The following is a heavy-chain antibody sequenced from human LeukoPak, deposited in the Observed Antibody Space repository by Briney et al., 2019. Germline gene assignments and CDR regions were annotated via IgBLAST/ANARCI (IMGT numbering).Heavy chain of an antibody. Sequence: SVKVSCKASGGTFSSYAISWVRQAPGQGLEWMGGIIPILGTANYAQKFQGRVTITADESTSTAYMELSSLRSEDTAVYYCARDDRTTGTTWPTGVDVWGQGTTVTVSS. J-gene: IGHJ6*02. D-gene: IGHD1-1*01. CDR3: ARDDRTTGTTWPTGVDV. CDR2: IIPILGTA. V-gene: IGHV1-69*13. CDR1: GGTFSSYA.